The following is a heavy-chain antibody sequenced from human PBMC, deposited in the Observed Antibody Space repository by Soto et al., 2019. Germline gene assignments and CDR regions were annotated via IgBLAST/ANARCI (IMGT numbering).Heavy chain of an antibody. D-gene: IGHD6-19*01. J-gene: IGHJ4*02. V-gene: IGHV4-39*01. CDR3: ARHNNRDLLAGRHVRHFDY. Sequence: QVQLQESGPGLVKPSETLSLPCIVSGGSISSTSNCWGWIRQPPGKGLEWIGSICYTGSTFYNPSLKSRVTISVDPSKNQFSLRLTSVTAADTAVYYCARHNNRDLLAGRHVRHFDYWGQGTLVTVSS. CDR1: GGSISSTSNC. CDR2: ICYTGST.